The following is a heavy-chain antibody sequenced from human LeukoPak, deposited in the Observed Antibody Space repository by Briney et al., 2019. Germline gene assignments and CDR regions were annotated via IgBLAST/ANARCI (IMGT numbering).Heavy chain of an antibody. CDR2: INPSGGST. CDR1: GYXFTSYY. J-gene: IGHJ4*02. D-gene: IGHD2-15*01. Sequence: ASVKVSCKASGYXFTSYYMHWVRQAPGQGLEWMGIINPSGGSTSYAQKFQGRVTMTRDTSTSTVYMELSSLRSEDTAVYYCTRDEDCSGGSCLPGFDYWGQGTLVTVSS. CDR3: TRDEDCSGGSCLPGFDY. V-gene: IGHV1-46*01.